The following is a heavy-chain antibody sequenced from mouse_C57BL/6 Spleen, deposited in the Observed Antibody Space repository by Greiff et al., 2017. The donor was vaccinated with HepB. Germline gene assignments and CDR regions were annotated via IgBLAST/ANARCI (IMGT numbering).Heavy chain of an antibody. CDR1: GFTFSDYG. J-gene: IGHJ2*01. CDR2: ISSGSSTI. Sequence: EVHLVESGGGLVKPGGSLKLSCAASGFTFSDYGMHWVRQAPEKGLEWVAYISSGSSTIYYADTVKGRFTISRDNAKNTLFLQMTSLRSEDTAMYYCARTFYYGSSGDYFDYWGQGTTLTVSS. D-gene: IGHD1-1*01. CDR3: ARTFYYGSSGDYFDY. V-gene: IGHV5-17*01.